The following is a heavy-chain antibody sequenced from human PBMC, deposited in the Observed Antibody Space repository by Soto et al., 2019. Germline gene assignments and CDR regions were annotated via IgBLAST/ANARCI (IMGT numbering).Heavy chain of an antibody. CDR3: ARGDFRAGIDY. V-gene: IGHV1-18*04. CDR1: GYTFTSYG. Sequence: QVQLVQSGAEVKKPGASVKVSCKASGYTFTSYGISWVRQAPGQGLEWMGWISAYNGNTNYAQKFQGRVTMTRNTSISTAYMELSSLRSEDTAVYYCARGDFRAGIDYWGQGTLVTVSS. D-gene: IGHD6-13*01. J-gene: IGHJ4*02. CDR2: ISAYNGNT.